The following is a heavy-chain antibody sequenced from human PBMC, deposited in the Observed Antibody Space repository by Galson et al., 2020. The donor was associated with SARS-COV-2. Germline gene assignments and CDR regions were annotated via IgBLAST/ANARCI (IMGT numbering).Heavy chain of an antibody. CDR1: GFTFSSYS. D-gene: IGHD1-26*01. V-gene: IGHV3-21*01. CDR3: ARGAGATNSWFDP. J-gene: IGHJ5*02. Sequence: NSGGSLRLSCAASGFTFSSYSINWVRQAPGKGLEWVSSISSSSSYIYYADSVKGRFTISSDNAKNSLYLQMNSLRAEDTAVYYCARGAGATNSWFDPWCQGTLVTVSS. CDR2: ISSSSSYI.